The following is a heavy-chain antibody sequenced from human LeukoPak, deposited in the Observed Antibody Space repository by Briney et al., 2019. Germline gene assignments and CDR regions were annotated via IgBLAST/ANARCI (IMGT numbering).Heavy chain of an antibody. Sequence: ASVNVSCKASGFTFTSSAIQWVRQARGQRLEWIGWIVVGSGNTNYAQKFQERVTITRDMSTTTAYMELKSLRSEDTAVYYCAAFAGYCSSISCFSWGQGTLVTVSS. D-gene: IGHD2-2*01. J-gene: IGHJ4*02. V-gene: IGHV1-58*02. CDR3: AAFAGYCSSISCFS. CDR1: GFTFTSSA. CDR2: IVVGSGNT.